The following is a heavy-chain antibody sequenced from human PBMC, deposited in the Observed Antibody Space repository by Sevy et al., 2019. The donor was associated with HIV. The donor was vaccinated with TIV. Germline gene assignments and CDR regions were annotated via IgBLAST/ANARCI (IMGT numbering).Heavy chain of an antibody. Sequence: GGSLRLSCAASGFSFRSYAMSWVRQAPGKGLEWVSGISGSGGSTYYEDSVKGRFTISRDNSKSTLYLQMNSLRAEDTAVYYCAKYQTVTTKKFDSWGQGTLVTVSS. CDR2: ISGSGGST. CDR3: AKYQTVTTKKFDS. J-gene: IGHJ4*02. D-gene: IGHD4-4*01. CDR1: GFSFRSYA. V-gene: IGHV3-23*01.